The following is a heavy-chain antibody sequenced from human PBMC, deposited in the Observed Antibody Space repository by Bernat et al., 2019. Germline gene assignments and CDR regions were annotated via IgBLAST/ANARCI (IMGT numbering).Heavy chain of an antibody. J-gene: IGHJ6*03. CDR3: ARGALFRDYFMDV. D-gene: IGHD5-24*01. CDR2: TYYRSKWSD. Sequence: QVQLQQSGPGLVKPSQTLSLTCAISGDSVSSNSAAWNWIRQSPSRGLEWLGRTYYRSKWSDNYAVSVNSLITINRDTYKNQFSLQMNSVTPEDTAVYYCARGALFRDYFMDVWGKGTTVTVSS. CDR1: GDSVSSNSAA. V-gene: IGHV6-1*01.